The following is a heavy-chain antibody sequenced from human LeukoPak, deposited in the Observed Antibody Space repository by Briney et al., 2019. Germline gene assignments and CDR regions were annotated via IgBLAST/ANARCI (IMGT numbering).Heavy chain of an antibody. CDR1: GFTFSNYW. Sequence: PGGSLRLSCAASGFTFSNYWMSWVRQAPGKGREWVANIKQDGSEKYYVDSVKGRFTISRDNAKNSLYLQMNSLRAEDTAVYYCARESSSWYDGRFDYWGQGTLVTVSS. V-gene: IGHV3-7*01. CDR3: ARESSSWYDGRFDY. CDR2: IKQDGSEK. D-gene: IGHD6-13*01. J-gene: IGHJ4*02.